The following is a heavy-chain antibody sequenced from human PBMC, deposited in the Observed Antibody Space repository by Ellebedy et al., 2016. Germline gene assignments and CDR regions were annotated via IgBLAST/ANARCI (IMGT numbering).Heavy chain of an antibody. CDR2: IYYSGST. J-gene: IGHJ6*02. Sequence: SETLSLXCTVSGGSISSGGYYWSWIRQHPGKGLEWIGYIYYSGSTYYNPSLKSRVTISVDTSKNQFSLKLRSVTAADTAVYYCARQPLVTAIGGPYYYYGMDVWGQGTTVTVSS. V-gene: IGHV4-31*03. CDR1: GGSISSGGYY. D-gene: IGHD2-21*02. CDR3: ARQPLVTAIGGPYYYYGMDV.